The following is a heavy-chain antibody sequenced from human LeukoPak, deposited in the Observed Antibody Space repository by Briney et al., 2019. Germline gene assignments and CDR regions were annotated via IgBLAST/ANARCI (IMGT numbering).Heavy chain of an antibody. CDR1: GFTFDDYG. J-gene: IGHJ4*02. D-gene: IGHD3-22*01. CDR2: INWNGGST. Sequence: GGSLRLSCAASGFTFDDYGMSWVRQAPGKGLEWVSGINWNGGSTGYADSVKGRFTISRDNAKNSLYLQMNSLRAEDTAVYYCARGSWYYDSSGYREYYFDYWGQGTLVTVSS. CDR3: ARGSWYYDSSGYREYYFDY. V-gene: IGHV3-20*04.